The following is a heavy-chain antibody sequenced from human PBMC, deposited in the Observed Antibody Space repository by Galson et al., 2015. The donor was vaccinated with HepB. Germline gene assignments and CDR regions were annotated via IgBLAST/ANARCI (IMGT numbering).Heavy chain of an antibody. CDR1: GGTFSSYA. CDR2: IIPIFGTA. V-gene: IGHV1-69*13. D-gene: IGHD3-22*01. CDR3: ARGGLYYYDSSGYNARGPDAVDI. J-gene: IGHJ3*02. Sequence: SVKVSCKASGGTFSSYAISWVRQAPGQGLEWMGGIIPIFGTANYAQKFQGRVTITADESTSTAYMELSSLRSEDTAVYYCARGGLYYYDSSGYNARGPDAVDIWGQGTMVTVSS.